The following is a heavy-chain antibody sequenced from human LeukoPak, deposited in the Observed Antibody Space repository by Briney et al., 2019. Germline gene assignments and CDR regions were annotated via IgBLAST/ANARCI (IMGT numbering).Heavy chain of an antibody. J-gene: IGHJ5*02. D-gene: IGHD2-2*01. CDR1: GFTFSAHW. CDR3: ARAIVVPAAMFGWFDP. V-gene: IGHV3-23*01. CDR2: ISGSGGST. Sequence: GGSLRLSCAASGFTFSAHWMHWVRQVPGKGLEWVSAISGSGGSTYYADSVKGRFTISRDNSKNTLYLQMNSLRAEDTAVYYCARAIVVPAAMFGWFDPWGQGTLVTVSS.